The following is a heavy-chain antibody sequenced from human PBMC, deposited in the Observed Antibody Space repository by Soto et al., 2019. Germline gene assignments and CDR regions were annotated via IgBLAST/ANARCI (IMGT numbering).Heavy chain of an antibody. Sequence: GGSLRLSCAASGFTFSSYAMSWVRQAPGKGLEWVSYISSSSSTIYYADSVKGRFTISRDNAKNSLYLQMNSLRVEDTAVYYCVRVGGFNCSLYYAFDIWHQGTMGSV. D-gene: IGHD2-15*01. J-gene: IGHJ3*02. CDR2: ISSSSSTI. CDR1: GFTFSSYA. CDR3: VRVGGFNCSLYYAFDI. V-gene: IGHV3-48*01.